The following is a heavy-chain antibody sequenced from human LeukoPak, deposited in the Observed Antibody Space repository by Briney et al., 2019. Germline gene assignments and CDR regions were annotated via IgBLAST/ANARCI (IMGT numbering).Heavy chain of an antibody. CDR3: AKDVSYGYDILTGYYLDY. J-gene: IGHJ4*02. CDR2: ISGSGGRT. CDR1: GFTFRNYG. Sequence: GGSLRLSCAASGFTFRNYGMTWVRQVPGKGLEWVSVISGSGGRTDYADSAKGRFTISRDNSKDTLYLQMNSLRAEDTAVYYCAKDVSYGYDILTGYYLDYWGQGTLVTVSS. D-gene: IGHD3-9*01. V-gene: IGHV3-23*01.